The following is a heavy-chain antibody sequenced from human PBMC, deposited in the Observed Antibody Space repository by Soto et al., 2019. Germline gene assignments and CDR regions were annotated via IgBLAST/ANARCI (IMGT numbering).Heavy chain of an antibody. CDR1: GFTFSSYG. Sequence: GGSLRLSCAASGFTFSSYGMHWVRQAPGKGLEWMAVISYDGSNKYYADSVKGRFTISRDNSKNTLYLQMNSLRAEDTAVYYCAKDLSYYGSGTRRYGMDVWGQGTTVTVSS. CDR3: AKDLSYYGSGTRRYGMDV. CDR2: ISYDGSNK. J-gene: IGHJ6*02. D-gene: IGHD3-10*01. V-gene: IGHV3-30*18.